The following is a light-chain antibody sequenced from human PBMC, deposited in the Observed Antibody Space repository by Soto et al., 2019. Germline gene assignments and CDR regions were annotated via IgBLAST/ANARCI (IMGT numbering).Light chain of an antibody. CDR2: GAS. V-gene: IGKV3-15*01. J-gene: IGKJ5*01. CDR1: QSVSRN. CDR3: QQRNVWPPVT. Sequence: EVVMTQSPATLSVSPGERATLSCRASQSVSRNLAWYQQKPGQAPRLLMYGASTRATGIPARFSGSGSGTDFTLTISSLEPEDSAVYYCQQRNVWPPVTFGQGTRLEI.